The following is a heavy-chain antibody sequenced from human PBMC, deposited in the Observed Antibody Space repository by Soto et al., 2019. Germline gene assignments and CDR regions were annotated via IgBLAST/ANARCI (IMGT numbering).Heavy chain of an antibody. J-gene: IGHJ4*02. D-gene: IGHD1-7*01. CDR1: GGTFSNYV. Sequence: GASVKVSCKASGGTFSNYVVNWVRQAPGQGLEWMGRIIPISGAANYAQKFQGRVTITADKSTSTSHMELSSLRSEDTAVYYCARDMTRTVVPYFDFWGQGTLVTVSS. CDR2: IIPISGAA. CDR3: ARDMTRTVVPYFDF. V-gene: IGHV1-69*06.